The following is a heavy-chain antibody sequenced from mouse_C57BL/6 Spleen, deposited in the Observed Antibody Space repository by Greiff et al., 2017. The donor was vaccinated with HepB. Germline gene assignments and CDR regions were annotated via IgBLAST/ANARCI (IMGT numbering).Heavy chain of an antibody. CDR2: IDPSDSYT. Sequence: VQLQQSGAELVIPGASVKLSCKASGYTFTSYWMHWVKQRPGQGLEWIGEIDPSDSYTNYNQKFKGKSTLTVDKSSSTAYMQLSSLTSEDSAVYYCARWLLRWYFDVWGTGTTVTVSS. D-gene: IGHD2-3*01. CDR3: ARWLLRWYFDV. CDR1: GYTFTSYW. V-gene: IGHV1-69*01. J-gene: IGHJ1*03.